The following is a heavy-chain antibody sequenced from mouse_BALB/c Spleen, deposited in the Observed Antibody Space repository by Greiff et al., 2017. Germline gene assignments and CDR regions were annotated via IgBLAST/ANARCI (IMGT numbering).Heavy chain of an antibody. CDR1: GYSFTGYT. CDR2: INPYNGGT. J-gene: IGHJ2*01. V-gene: IGHV1-18*01. CDR3: ARGDYGSSNYFDY. D-gene: IGHD1-1*01. Sequence: EVKLQESGPELVKPGASMKISCKASGYSFTGYTMNWVKQSHGKNLEWIGLINPYNGGTSYNQKFKGKATLTVDKSSSTAYMELLSLTSEDSAVYYCARGDYGSSNYFDYWGQGTTLTVSS.